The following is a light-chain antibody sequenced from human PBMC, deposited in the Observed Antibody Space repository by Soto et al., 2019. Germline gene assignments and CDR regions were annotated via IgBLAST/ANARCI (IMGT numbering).Light chain of an antibody. J-gene: IGKJ1*01. Sequence: EIVLTQSPGTLSLSPGERATLSCRASQSVSSSYLAWYQQKPGQAPRLLIYGASSRATGIPVRFSSSGSGTDFTLTISRLEPEDFAVYYCQQYGSSPRTFGQGTKVEIK. CDR3: QQYGSSPRT. CDR2: GAS. CDR1: QSVSSSY. V-gene: IGKV3-20*01.